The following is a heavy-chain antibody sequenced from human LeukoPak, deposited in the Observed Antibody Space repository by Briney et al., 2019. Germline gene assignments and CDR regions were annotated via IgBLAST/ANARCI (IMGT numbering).Heavy chain of an antibody. CDR2: ISSSSGYI. V-gene: IGHV3-21*01. D-gene: IGHD6-19*01. Sequence: GGSLRLSCAASGFTFSSYSMNWVRQAPGKGLEWVSSISSSSGYIYYADSVKGRFTISRDNAKNSLYLQMNSLRAEDTAVYYCARDPDSSGWYPLKYYYYYMDVWGKGTTVTVSS. CDR3: ARDPDSSGWYPLKYYYYYMDV. CDR1: GFTFSSYS. J-gene: IGHJ6*03.